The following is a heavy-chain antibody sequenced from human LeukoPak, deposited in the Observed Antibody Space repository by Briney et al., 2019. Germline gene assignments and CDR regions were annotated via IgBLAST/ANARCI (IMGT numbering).Heavy chain of an antibody. CDR3: ARHGYYDSSGYYSPFDY. Sequence: SETLSLTCTVSGGSISSYYWSWIRQPPGKGLEWIGYIYYSGSTNYNPSLKSRVTISVDTSKNQFSLKLSSVTAADTAVYYCARHGYYDSSGYYSPFDYWGQGTLVTVSS. D-gene: IGHD3-22*01. V-gene: IGHV4-59*08. J-gene: IGHJ4*02. CDR1: GGSISSYY. CDR2: IYYSGST.